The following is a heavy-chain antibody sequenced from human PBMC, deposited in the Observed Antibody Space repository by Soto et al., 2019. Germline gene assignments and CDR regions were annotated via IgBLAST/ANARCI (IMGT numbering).Heavy chain of an antibody. CDR1: GFSLSTRGVG. J-gene: IGHJ4*02. CDR3: ARDSSGWLGFDY. D-gene: IGHD6-19*01. Sequence: QITLKESGPTLVKPTQTLTLTCTFSGFSLSTRGVGVGWIRQPPGKALEWLALIYWDDDKRYSPSLKSRLTITKDTSKNQVVLTMTNMDPVDTATYYCARDSSGWLGFDYRGQGTLVTVSS. CDR2: IYWDDDK. V-gene: IGHV2-5*02.